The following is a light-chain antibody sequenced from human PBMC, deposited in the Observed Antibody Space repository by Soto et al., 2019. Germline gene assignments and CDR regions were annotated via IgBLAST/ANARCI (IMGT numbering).Light chain of an antibody. CDR1: TGAVTSGYY. J-gene: IGLJ1*01. CDR3: LLYYGGVHV. V-gene: IGLV7-43*01. Sequence: QTVVPQEPSLTVSPGGTVTLTCGSSTGAVTSGYYPNWFQQKPGQAPRPLIYSTSNKYSWTPARFSGYLLVGKAALTLSRVHPEDEADYYGLLYYGGVHVFGTGTEVTVL. CDR2: STS.